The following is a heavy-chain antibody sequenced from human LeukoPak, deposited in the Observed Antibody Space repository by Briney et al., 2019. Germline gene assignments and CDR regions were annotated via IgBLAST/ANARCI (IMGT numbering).Heavy chain of an antibody. CDR3: ARVAYTYVPDF. CDR1: GFSLSLYG. D-gene: IGHD3-16*01. CDR2: ISPSSTYT. V-gene: IGHV3-21*01. Sequence: EGSLRLSCAASGFSLSLYGMNWVRQAPGKGLEWVASISPSSTYTFYGDAVKGRFTISRDDTTNSVHLQMNSLGPEDTAVYYCARVAYTYVPDFWDQGTLLTVSS. J-gene: IGHJ4*02.